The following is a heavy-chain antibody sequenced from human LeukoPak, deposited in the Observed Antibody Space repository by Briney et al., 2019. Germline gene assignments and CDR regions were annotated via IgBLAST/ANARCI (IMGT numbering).Heavy chain of an antibody. CDR1: GFSFSSFA. J-gene: IGHJ3*02. CDR2: ILSGGDVF. Sequence: GGSLRLSCAASGFSFSSFAMMWVRQAPGMGLELISAILSGGDVFFYGDSVRGRFTISRDDSTNTLFLQTNNLRADDSAVYYCARDPTGNYVGAFEMWGPGTTVTVSS. D-gene: IGHD4-11*01. V-gene: IGHV3-23*01. CDR3: ARDPTGNYVGAFEM.